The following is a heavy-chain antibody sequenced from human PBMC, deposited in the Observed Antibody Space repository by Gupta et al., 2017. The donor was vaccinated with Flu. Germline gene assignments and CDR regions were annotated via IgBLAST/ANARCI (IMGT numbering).Heavy chain of an antibody. CDR1: GFTFSNAW. CDR3: IADVPTAITQIDY. D-gene: IGHD2-2*01. CDR2: IKSKTDGGTT. Sequence: EVQLVESGGGLVKPGGSLRLSCAASGFTFSNAWMSWVRQAPGKGLEGVGRIKSKTDGGTTEYAAPVKGRFTISRDDSKNTLYLQMNSLKTEDTAVYYCIADVPTAITQIDYWGQGTLVTVSS. V-gene: IGHV3-15*01. J-gene: IGHJ4*02.